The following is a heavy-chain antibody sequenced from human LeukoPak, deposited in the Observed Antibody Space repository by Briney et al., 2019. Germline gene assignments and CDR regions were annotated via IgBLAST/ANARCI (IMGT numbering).Heavy chain of an antibody. CDR1: GGSISSYY. CDR3: ARHDVTEDYFDY. J-gene: IGHJ4*02. Sequence: PSETLSLTCTVSGGSISSYYWGWIRQPPGKGLEWIGYIYYSGSTNYNPSLKSRVTISVDTSKNQFSLKLSSVTAADTAVYYCARHDVTEDYFDYWGQGTLVTVSS. V-gene: IGHV4-59*08. CDR2: IYYSGST. D-gene: IGHD3-16*01.